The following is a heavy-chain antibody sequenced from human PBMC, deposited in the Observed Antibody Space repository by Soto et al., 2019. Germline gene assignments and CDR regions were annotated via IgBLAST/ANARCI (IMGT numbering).Heavy chain of an antibody. CDR1: GVTFSSYS. CDR3: ARDCSSTSCPIGGFDY. D-gene: IGHD2-2*01. Sequence: GGALRLSCADSGVTFSSYSMNWVRQAPGKGLEWVSSISSSSSYIYYADSVKGRFTISRDNAKNSLYLQMNSLRAEDTAVYYCARDCSSTSCPIGGFDYWGQGTLVTVYS. CDR2: ISSSSSYI. V-gene: IGHV3-21*01. J-gene: IGHJ4*02.